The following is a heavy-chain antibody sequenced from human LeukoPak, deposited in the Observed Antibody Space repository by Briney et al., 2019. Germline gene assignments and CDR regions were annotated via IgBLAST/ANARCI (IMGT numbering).Heavy chain of an antibody. Sequence: SVKVSCRVSGGTLTNYAVSWVREAPGQGLEWMGGIIPIFGTPKYAQKFQDRVTITTDESTNTAYMEMSSLRPEDTAVFYCATYRNPWYYFDFWG. D-gene: IGHD3-10*01. CDR1: GGTLTNYA. V-gene: IGHV1-69*05. J-gene: IGHJ3*01. CDR3: ATYRNPWYYFDF. CDR2: IIPIFGTP.